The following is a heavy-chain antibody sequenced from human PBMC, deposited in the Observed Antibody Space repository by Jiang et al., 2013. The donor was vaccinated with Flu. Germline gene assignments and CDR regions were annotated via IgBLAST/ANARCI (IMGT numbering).Heavy chain of an antibody. Sequence: QLVESGGGLVQPGRSLRLSCTASGFTFGDYAMSWFRQAPGKGLEWVGFIRSKLYRGTTDYAASVKGRFTISRDDSKSIAYLQMSSLKTEDTAVYYCTRDLVRDVILIPATYFDYWGQGALVTVSS. D-gene: IGHD2-2*01. CDR2: IRSKLYRGTT. CDR3: TRDLVRDVILIPATYFDY. CDR1: GFTFGDYA. J-gene: IGHJ4*02. V-gene: IGHV3-49*03.